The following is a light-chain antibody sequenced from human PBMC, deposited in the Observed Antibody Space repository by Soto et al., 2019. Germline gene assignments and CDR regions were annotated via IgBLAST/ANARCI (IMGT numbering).Light chain of an antibody. J-gene: IGKJ1*01. V-gene: IGKV1-5*01. CDR2: DAS. CDR3: QQYNDYSTWT. Sequence: DIHLTQSHSTLSASVEDRVTITCRASRSVSIWLAWYQQKPGKAPKVLIWDASSLQRGVPSRFSGSGSGTEFTLTISSLQPDDFATYFCQQYNDYSTWTFGQGTNVDI. CDR1: RSVSIW.